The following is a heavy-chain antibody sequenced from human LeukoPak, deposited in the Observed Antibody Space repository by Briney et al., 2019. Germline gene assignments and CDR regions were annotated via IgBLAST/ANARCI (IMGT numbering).Heavy chain of an antibody. V-gene: IGHV1-18*01. Sequence: EASVKVSCKASGYTFTSYGISWVRQAPGQGLEWMGWISAYNGNTHYAQKLQGRVTMTTDTSTSTAYMELRSLRSDDTAVYYCARDRHYYDSSGYNLGYWGQGTLVTVSS. D-gene: IGHD3-22*01. CDR1: GYTFTSYG. CDR3: ARDRHYYDSSGYNLGY. CDR2: ISAYNGNT. J-gene: IGHJ4*02.